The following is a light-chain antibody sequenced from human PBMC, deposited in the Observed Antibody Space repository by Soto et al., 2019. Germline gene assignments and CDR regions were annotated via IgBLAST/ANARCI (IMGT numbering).Light chain of an antibody. V-gene: IGKV3-20*01. Sequence: DIVLTQSPGTLSLSPGERATLSCRASQSVSSSYLGWYKQKPGQAPRLLIYGASGRATGIPDRFSGSGSGTDFTLTISRLEPEDFAVYYCQQYGSSPPVTFGQGTRLEIK. J-gene: IGKJ5*01. CDR2: GAS. CDR1: QSVSSSY. CDR3: QQYGSSPPVT.